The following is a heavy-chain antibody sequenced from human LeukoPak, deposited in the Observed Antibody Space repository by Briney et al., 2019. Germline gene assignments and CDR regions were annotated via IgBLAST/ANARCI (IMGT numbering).Heavy chain of an antibody. CDR1: GYTFTSYY. J-gene: IGHJ5*02. CDR3: ARDGSSSGWFDP. CDR2: INPSGGST. V-gene: IGHV1-46*01. D-gene: IGHD6-6*01. Sequence: ASVRVSCKASGYTFTSYYIHWVRQAPGQGLEWMGIINPSGGSTIYAQKFQGRVTMTRDMSTSTVYMELSSLRSEDTAVYHCARDGSSSGWFDPWGQGTLVTVSS.